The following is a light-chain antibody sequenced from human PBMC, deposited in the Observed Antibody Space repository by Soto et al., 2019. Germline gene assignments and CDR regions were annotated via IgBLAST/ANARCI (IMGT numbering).Light chain of an antibody. J-gene: IGLJ1*01. CDR3: CSYSSSATDV. CDR1: SSDIGSYNL. CDR2: EGS. Sequence: QSVLTQPASVSGSPRQSITISCIGTSSDIGSYNLVSWYQQHPGKAPKLMIYEGSKRPSGISNRFSGSKSVNTASLTISGLQAEDEADYYCCSYSSSATDVFGTGTKLTVL. V-gene: IGLV2-23*01.